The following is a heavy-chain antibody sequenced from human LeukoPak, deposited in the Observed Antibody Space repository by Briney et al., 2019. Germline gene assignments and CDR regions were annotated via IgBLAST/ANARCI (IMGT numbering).Heavy chain of an antibody. CDR1: GFTFSDYD. CDR2: IGTAGDT. Sequence: GGSQRLSRAASGFTFSDYDMHWVRQATGKGLEWVSAIGTAGDTYYTGSVKGRFTISRENAKNSLYLQMNSLRAGDTAVYYCARVAKERVGGVYYFDYWGQGTLVTVSS. J-gene: IGHJ4*02. V-gene: IGHV3-13*01. CDR3: ARVAKERVGGVYYFDY. D-gene: IGHD1-1*01.